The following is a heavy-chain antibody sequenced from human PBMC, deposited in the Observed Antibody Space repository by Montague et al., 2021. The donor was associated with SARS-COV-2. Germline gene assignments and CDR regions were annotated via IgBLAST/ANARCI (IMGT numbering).Heavy chain of an antibody. CDR2: INHSGSA. Sequence: SETLSLTCTVSGGSISSSSYYWNWIRQPPGKGLEWIGEINHSGSAKYNPSLKRRVTISVDTSKNQFSLKLNSVTAADTAVYYCARLGEGVVPAPILGVGPYYSYFYMDVWGKGATVTVSS. J-gene: IGHJ6*03. D-gene: IGHD2-2*02. V-gene: IGHV4-39*07. CDR1: GGSISSSSYY. CDR3: ARLGEGVVPAPILGVGPYYSYFYMDV.